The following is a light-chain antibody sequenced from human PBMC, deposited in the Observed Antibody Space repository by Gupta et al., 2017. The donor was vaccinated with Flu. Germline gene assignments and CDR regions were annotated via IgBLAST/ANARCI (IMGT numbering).Light chain of an antibody. CDR2: WAS. Sequence: DIVMTQSPDSLAVSLGERATINCKSSQSVLYSSNNQNYLAWYQQKPGQPPKLLIYWASTRESGVPDRFSGSGYGTDFTLTISSRQAEDVAVYYCQQYYSSPPYNFGQGTKVEIK. J-gene: IGKJ2*01. CDR3: QQYYSSPPYN. V-gene: IGKV4-1*01. CDR1: QSVLYSSNNQNY.